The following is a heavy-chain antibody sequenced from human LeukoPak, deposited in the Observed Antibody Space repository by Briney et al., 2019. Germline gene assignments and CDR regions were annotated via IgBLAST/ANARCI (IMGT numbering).Heavy chain of an antibody. Sequence: PGRSLRLSCAASGFTFDDYAMHWVRQAPGKGLEWVSGIRWNSGSIGYADSVKGRFTISRDNAKNSLYLQMNSLRAEDTALYYCAKDVAGTFDYWGQGTLVTVSS. CDR3: AKDVAGTFDY. CDR2: IRWNSGSI. J-gene: IGHJ4*02. V-gene: IGHV3-9*01. CDR1: GFTFDDYA. D-gene: IGHD6-13*01.